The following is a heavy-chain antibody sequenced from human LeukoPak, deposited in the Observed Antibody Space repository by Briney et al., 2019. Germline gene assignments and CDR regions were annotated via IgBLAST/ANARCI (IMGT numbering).Heavy chain of an antibody. Sequence: ASVKVSCKGSGYTFTSYYMHWVRQAPGQGLEWMGWINPYSGGTNYAQKFQGRVTMTMDMSISTAYMELTRLRFDDTAVYYCARGDYGDESWGQGTLVTVSS. CDR3: ARGDYGDES. CDR2: INPYSGGT. V-gene: IGHV1-2*02. J-gene: IGHJ4*02. CDR1: GYTFTSYY. D-gene: IGHD4-17*01.